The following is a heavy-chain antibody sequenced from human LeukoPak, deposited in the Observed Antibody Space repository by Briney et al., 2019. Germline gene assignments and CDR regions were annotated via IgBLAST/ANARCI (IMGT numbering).Heavy chain of an antibody. V-gene: IGHV1-18*01. CDR2: ISAYNGNT. CDR1: GYTFTSYG. J-gene: IGHJ4*02. D-gene: IGHD3-22*01. Sequence: ASVKVSCKASGYTFTSYGISWVRQAPGQGLEWMGWISAYNGNTNYAQKLQGRVTMTTDTSTSTAYMELRSLRSDDTAVYYCARDAGRITMIVVVPDYWGRGTLVTVSS. CDR3: ARDAGRITMIVVVPDY.